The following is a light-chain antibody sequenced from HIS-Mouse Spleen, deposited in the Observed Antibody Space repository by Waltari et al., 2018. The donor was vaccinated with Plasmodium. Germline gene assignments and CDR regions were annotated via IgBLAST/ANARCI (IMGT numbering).Light chain of an antibody. CDR2: AAS. CDR1: QSISSY. J-gene: IGKJ4*01. Sequence: DIQMTQSPSSLSASVGDRVTITCRARQSISSYLNWYQQKPGKAPKLLIDAASSLQSGVPSRFSGSGSGTDFTLTISSLQPEDFATYYCQQSYSTPGTFGGGTKVEIK. CDR3: QQSYSTPGT. V-gene: IGKV1-39*01.